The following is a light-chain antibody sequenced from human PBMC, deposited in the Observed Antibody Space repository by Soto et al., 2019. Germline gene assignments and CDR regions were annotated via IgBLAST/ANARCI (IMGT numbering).Light chain of an antibody. CDR1: QSVSSN. V-gene: IGKV3D-15*01. Sequence: EIVMTQSPATLSVSPRERATLSCRASQSVSSNLAWYQQKPGQAPRLLIYGASTRATGIPARFSGSGSGTEFTLIISSLQSEDFAVYYCQQYNNWPRAFGGGTKVDIK. CDR2: GAS. J-gene: IGKJ4*01. CDR3: QQYNNWPRA.